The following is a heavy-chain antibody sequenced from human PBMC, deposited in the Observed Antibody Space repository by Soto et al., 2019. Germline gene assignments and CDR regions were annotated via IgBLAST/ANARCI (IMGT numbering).Heavy chain of an antibody. D-gene: IGHD2-15*01. CDR1: GFTFSSYW. Sequence: GGSLRLSCAASGFTFSSYWMHWVRQTPGKGLVWVSRNSRDGSSTDYADSVKGRFTISRDNAKNTLYLQMNSLRDEDTAVYYCAREGILCSGGSCYTNWFDPWGQGTLVTVSS. V-gene: IGHV3-74*01. J-gene: IGHJ5*02. CDR3: AREGILCSGGSCYTNWFDP. CDR2: NSRDGSST.